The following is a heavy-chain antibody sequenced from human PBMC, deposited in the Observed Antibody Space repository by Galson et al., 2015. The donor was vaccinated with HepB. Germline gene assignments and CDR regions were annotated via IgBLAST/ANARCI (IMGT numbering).Heavy chain of an antibody. J-gene: IGHJ4*02. Sequence: SCKASGYTFTSYGISWVRQAPGQGLEWMGWISAYNGNTNYAQKLQGRVTMTTDTSTSTAYMELRSLRSDDTAVYYCARDRIAVAGNTGVDYWGQGTLVTVSS. V-gene: IGHV1-18*01. D-gene: IGHD6-19*01. CDR3: ARDRIAVAGNTGVDY. CDR1: GYTFTSYG. CDR2: ISAYNGNT.